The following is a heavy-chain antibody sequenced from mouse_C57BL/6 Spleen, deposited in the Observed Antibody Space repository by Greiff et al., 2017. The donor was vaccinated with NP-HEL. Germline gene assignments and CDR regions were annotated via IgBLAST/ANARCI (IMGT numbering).Heavy chain of an antibody. CDR3: ARDYGSSYGSFDY. CDR1: GYTFTDHT. J-gene: IGHJ2*01. Sequence: QVQLEKADAELVKPGASVKISCKVSGYTFTDHTIHWMKQRPEQGLEWIGYIYPRDGSTKYNEKFKGKATLTADKSSSTAYMQLNSLTSEDSAVYFCARDYGSSYGSFDYWGQGTTLTVSS. V-gene: IGHV1-78*01. D-gene: IGHD1-1*01. CDR2: IYPRDGST.